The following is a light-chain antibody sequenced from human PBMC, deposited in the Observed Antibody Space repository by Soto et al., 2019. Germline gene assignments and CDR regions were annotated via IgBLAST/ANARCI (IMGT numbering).Light chain of an antibody. Sequence: DIQMTQSPSFLSASGGDRVTITCRASQAISNYLNWYQQRPGKAPNLLIFGAKTLQSGVPSRFSGSGYGTDFTLTIITLQPEDVGIYYCQQCHATPLTFGQGTRLDI. CDR1: QAISNY. CDR2: GAK. CDR3: QQCHATPLT. J-gene: IGKJ5*01. V-gene: IGKV1-39*01.